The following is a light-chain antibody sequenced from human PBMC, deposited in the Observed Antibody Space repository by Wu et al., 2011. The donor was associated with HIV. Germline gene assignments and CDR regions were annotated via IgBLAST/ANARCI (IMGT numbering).Light chain of an antibody. V-gene: IGKV3-11*01. Sequence: EIVLTQSPVTLSLSPGERATLSCRASQSVNSDLAWYQQKPGQTPRLLIYDASNRATGIPARFSGSGSGTDFTLTISRLEPEDVAVYYCQQRGTWPPITFGQGTRLELN. CDR3: QQRGTWPPIT. J-gene: IGKJ5*01. CDR2: DAS. CDR1: QSVNSD.